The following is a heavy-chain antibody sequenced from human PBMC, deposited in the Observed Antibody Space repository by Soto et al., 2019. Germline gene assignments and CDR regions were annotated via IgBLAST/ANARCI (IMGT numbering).Heavy chain of an antibody. CDR1: GFSFFTHPVG. Sequence: QITLKESGPALVRPTQTLTLTCTFSGFSFFTHPVGVGWIRQPPGKALEWLAVIYWDDAKYYSPSLKSRLTITKDTSKNQVVLKMTNMDPVDTATYFCAQRQVDYSGSWGQGILVTVSS. CDR3: AQRQVDYSGS. CDR2: IYWDDAK. V-gene: IGHV2-5*02. J-gene: IGHJ4*02.